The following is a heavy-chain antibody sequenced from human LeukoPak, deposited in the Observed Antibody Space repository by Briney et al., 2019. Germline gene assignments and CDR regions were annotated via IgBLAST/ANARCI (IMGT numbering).Heavy chain of an antibody. D-gene: IGHD3-3*01. CDR1: GFTFSGYA. CDR3: AKDLLDYYFWGGYL. V-gene: IGHV3-23*01. J-gene: IGHJ5*02. Sequence: GGSLRLSFAPSGFTFSGYAMSWFPQAPGKGLEGVSAISVMGGSPYKADSVKGRLTISRDNSKNTLYLQMNSVRDEDTAVYYCAKDLLDYYFWGGYLWGQGTLVTVSS. CDR2: ISVMGGSP.